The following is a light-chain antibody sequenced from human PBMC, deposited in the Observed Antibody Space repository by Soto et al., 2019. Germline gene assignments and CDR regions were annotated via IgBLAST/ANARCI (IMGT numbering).Light chain of an antibody. Sequence: DIQMTQSPPFVSASVGDRVTITCRASQDISSWLAWYQQKPGKAPKLLIYAASSLQSGVPSRFGGSGSGTDFTLTISSLQPEDFATSYCQQTKSFPSTFGQGTRLEIK. CDR2: AAS. CDR3: QQTKSFPST. J-gene: IGKJ5*01. CDR1: QDISSW. V-gene: IGKV1D-12*01.